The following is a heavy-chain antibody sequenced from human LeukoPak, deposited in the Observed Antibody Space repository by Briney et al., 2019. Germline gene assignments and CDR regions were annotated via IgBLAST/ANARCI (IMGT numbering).Heavy chain of an antibody. V-gene: IGHV4-61*02. CDR2: IYTSGST. D-gene: IGHD6-13*01. CDR1: GGSISSGGYY. CDR3: ARDSSF. Sequence: SETLSLTCTVSGGSISSGGYYWSWIRQPAGKGLEWIGRIYTSGSTNYNPSLKSRVTISVDTSKNQFSLKLSSVTAADTAVYYCARDSSFRGQGTLVTVSS. J-gene: IGHJ4*02.